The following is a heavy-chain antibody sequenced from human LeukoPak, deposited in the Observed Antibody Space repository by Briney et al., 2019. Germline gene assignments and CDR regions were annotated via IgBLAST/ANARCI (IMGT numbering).Heavy chain of an antibody. CDR3: AKEGQYSSSWYLGY. D-gene: IGHD6-13*01. V-gene: IGHV7-4-1*02. CDR1: GYTFTTYA. CDR2: INTNTGNL. Sequence: ASVKVSCKASGYTFTTYAMNWVRQAPGQGLEWMGWINTNTGNLTYAQGFTGRFVFSLDTSVSTAYLQISSLKAEDTAVYYCAKEGQYSSSWYLGYWGQGTLVTVSS. J-gene: IGHJ4*02.